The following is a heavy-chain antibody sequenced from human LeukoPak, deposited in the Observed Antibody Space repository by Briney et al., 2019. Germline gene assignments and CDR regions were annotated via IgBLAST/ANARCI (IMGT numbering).Heavy chain of an antibody. CDR1: GFTFDDYA. V-gene: IGHV3-9*01. CDR3: AKVMWTMIVVGPVDY. CDR2: ISWNSGSI. D-gene: IGHD3-22*01. J-gene: IGHJ4*02. Sequence: GGSLRLSCAASGFTFDDYAMQWVRQAPGKGLEWVSGISWNSGSIGYADSVKGRFTISRDNAKNSLYLQMNSLRAEDTALYYCAKVMWTMIVVGPVDYWGQGTLVTVSS.